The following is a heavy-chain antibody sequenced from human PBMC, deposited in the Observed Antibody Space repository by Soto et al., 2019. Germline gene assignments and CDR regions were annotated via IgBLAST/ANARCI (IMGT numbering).Heavy chain of an antibody. Sequence: SETLSLTCGVYGGSFSGYHWSWIRQAPGKGLEWIGEINQSGSTNYSPSLKSRVTMSVDTSKKQFSLKLSSVTAADTALYYCVTRDSYYGMDFWGRGTTVTVSS. CDR3: VTRDSYYGMDF. V-gene: IGHV4-34*01. CDR1: GGSFSGYH. CDR2: INQSGST. J-gene: IGHJ6*02.